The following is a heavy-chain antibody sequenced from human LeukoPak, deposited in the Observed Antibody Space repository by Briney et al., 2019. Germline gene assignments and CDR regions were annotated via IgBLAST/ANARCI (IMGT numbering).Heavy chain of an antibody. CDR3: ARDVGPLLAYCGGDCYSDY. Sequence: GGSLRLSCAASGFTVSSNYMSWVRQAPGKGLEWVSVIYSGGSTYYADSVKGRFTISRDNSKNTLYLQMNSLRAEDTAVYYCARDVGPLLAYCGGDCYSDYWGQGTLVTVSS. CDR1: GFTVSSNY. CDR2: IYSGGST. D-gene: IGHD2-21*01. J-gene: IGHJ4*02. V-gene: IGHV3-66*01.